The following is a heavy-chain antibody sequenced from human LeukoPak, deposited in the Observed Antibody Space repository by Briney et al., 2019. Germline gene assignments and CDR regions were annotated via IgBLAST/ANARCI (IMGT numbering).Heavy chain of an antibody. CDR2: ISYDGSNK. CDR1: RFTFSSYG. CDR3: TRELAVAGYYYYGMDV. D-gene: IGHD6-19*01. V-gene: IGHV3-30*19. J-gene: IGHJ6*02. Sequence: GGSLRLSCAASRFTFSSYGMHWVRQAPGKGLEWVAVISYDGSNKYYADSVKGRFTISRDNSKNTLYLQMNSLRAEDTAVYYCTRELAVAGYYYYGMDVWGQGTTVTVSS.